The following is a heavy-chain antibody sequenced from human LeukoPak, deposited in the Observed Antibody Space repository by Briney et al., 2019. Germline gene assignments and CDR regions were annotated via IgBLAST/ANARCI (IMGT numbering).Heavy chain of an antibody. CDR3: ARDRYDILTGYNDAFDL. J-gene: IGHJ3*01. V-gene: IGHV3-7*01. CDR1: GFTLTTYW. CDR2: IKQDGGEK. Sequence: GGSLRLSCAASGFTLTTYWMSWVRQAPGKGPEWLANIKQDGGEKYYVDSVKGRFTISRDNAKMSLYLQMNNLRAEDTAVYYCARDRYDILTGYNDAFDLWGPGTMVTVSS. D-gene: IGHD3-9*01.